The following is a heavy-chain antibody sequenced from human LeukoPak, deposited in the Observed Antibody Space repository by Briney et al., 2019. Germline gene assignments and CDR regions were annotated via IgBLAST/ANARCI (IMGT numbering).Heavy chain of an antibody. D-gene: IGHD3-22*01. J-gene: IGHJ4*02. CDR3: VRSADYYDNSGYPYYFDF. Sequence: GGSLRLSCAASGFSFDDCTMHWVRQGPGKGLEGVSLISWDGGSTYYADSVKGRFTISRDNSKDSLYLQMNSLRTEDTALYYCVRSADYYDNSGYPYYFDFWGQGTLVTVSS. V-gene: IGHV3-43*01. CDR2: ISWDGGST. CDR1: GFSFDDCT.